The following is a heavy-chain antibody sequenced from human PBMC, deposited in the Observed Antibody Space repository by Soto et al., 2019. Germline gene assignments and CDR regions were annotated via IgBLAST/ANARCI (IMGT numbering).Heavy chain of an antibody. J-gene: IGHJ5*02. Sequence: EVQLVESGGGLAQLGWSRRLSCAASGFNFDDHAMHWVRQTPGKGLEWVSGISWNSVTINYADSIKGRFTISRDNAKRTLYLQMNNLRPADTAMYFCVRSSGSQPRAGWFDPWGQGTLVTVS. CDR3: VRSSGSQPRAGWFDP. D-gene: IGHD1-26*01. CDR1: GFNFDDHA. V-gene: IGHV3-9*01. CDR2: ISWNSVTI.